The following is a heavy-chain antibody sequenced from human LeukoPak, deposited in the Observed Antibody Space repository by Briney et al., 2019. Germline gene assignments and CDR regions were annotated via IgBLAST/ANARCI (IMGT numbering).Heavy chain of an antibody. V-gene: IGHV3-48*01. J-gene: IGHJ6*02. CDR2: ISSSSSTI. CDR3: ARDLSGSYSYYYYYGMDV. Sequence: GGSLRLSCAASGFTFSSYWMNWARQAPGKGLEWVSYISSSSSTIYYADSVKGRFTISRDNAKNSLYLQMNSLRAEDTAVYYCARDLSGSYSYYYYYGMDVWGQGTTVTVSS. D-gene: IGHD3-10*01. CDR1: GFTFSSYW.